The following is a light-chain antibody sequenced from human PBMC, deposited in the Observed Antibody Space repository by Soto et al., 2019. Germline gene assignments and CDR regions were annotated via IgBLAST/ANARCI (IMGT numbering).Light chain of an antibody. CDR3: QQYHNWPPIT. J-gene: IGKJ4*01. V-gene: IGKV3-15*01. Sequence: EIVMTQSPANLSVSPGERVSLSCRASQSIGTSLAWYQQKPGQAPRLLIYGASTRATGTPARFSGSGSGTEFTLTISSPQSEDFAVYYCQQYHNWPPITFGGGAKIEIK. CDR1: QSIGTS. CDR2: GAS.